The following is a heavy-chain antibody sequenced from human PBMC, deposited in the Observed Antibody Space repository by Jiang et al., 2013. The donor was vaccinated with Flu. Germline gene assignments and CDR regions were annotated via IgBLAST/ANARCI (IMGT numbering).Heavy chain of an antibody. D-gene: IGHD2-2*01. CDR2: IYHTGNT. V-gene: IGHV4-38-2*02. J-gene: IGHJ4*02. CDR3: AGDTSSRPKIFDY. CDR1: GYSISSGDY. Sequence: GPGLVKPSETLSLTCTVSGYSISSGDYWGWIRQPPGKRLEWIGSIYHTGNTYYNPSLKSRVTMSLDTSKNQFSLRLSSVTAADTAVYFCAGDTSSRPKIFDYWGQGTLVTVSS.